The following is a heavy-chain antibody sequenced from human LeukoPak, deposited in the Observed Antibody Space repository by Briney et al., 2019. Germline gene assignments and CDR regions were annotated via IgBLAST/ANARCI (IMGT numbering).Heavy chain of an antibody. Sequence: GGSLRLSCAACGFTFSSYSMNWVRQAPGKGLEWVSSISSSSSYIYYADSVKGRFTISRDNAKNSLYLQMNSLRAEDTAVYYCARDAIVVPAAIRQGFMDVWGKGTTVTISS. CDR3: ARDAIVVPAAIRQGFMDV. CDR2: ISSSSSYI. J-gene: IGHJ6*03. D-gene: IGHD2-2*01. CDR1: GFTFSSYS. V-gene: IGHV3-21*01.